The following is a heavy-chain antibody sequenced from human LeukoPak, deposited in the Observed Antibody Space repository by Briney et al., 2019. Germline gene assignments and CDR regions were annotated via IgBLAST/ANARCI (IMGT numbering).Heavy chain of an antibody. Sequence: SVKVSCKASGGTFSSYAISWVRQAPGQGLEWMGRIIPILGIANYAQKFQGRVTMTRDTSTSTVYMELSSLRSEDTAVYYCARGAPPYSGSYADYWGQGTLVTVSS. CDR1: GGTFSSYA. V-gene: IGHV1-69*04. J-gene: IGHJ4*02. CDR3: ARGAPPYSGSYADY. D-gene: IGHD1-26*01. CDR2: IIPILGIA.